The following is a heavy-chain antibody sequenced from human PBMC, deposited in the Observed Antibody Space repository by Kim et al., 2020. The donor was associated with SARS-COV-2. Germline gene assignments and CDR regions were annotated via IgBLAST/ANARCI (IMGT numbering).Heavy chain of an antibody. V-gene: IGHV3-21*01. D-gene: IGHD3-3*01. CDR2: ISSSSSYI. Sequence: GGSLRLSCAASGFTFSSYSMNWVRQAPGKGLEWVSSISSSSSYIYYADSVKGRFTISRDNAKNSLYLQMNSLRAEDTAVYYCARGYDFWSGYYGPGAFDIWGQGTMVTVSS. CDR1: GFTFSSYS. CDR3: ARGYDFWSGYYGPGAFDI. J-gene: IGHJ3*02.